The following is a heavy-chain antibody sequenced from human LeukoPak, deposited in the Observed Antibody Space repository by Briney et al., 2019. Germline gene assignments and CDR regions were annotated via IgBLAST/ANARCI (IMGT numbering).Heavy chain of an antibody. J-gene: IGHJ6*01. CDR3: ARDLFPYCTTTSCPFGMDV. CDR2: IWNDGSNK. CDR1: GFTFSAYG. V-gene: IGHV3-33*01. Sequence: GGSLRLSCAASGFTFSAYGIHWVRQAPGKGLEWVAIIWNDGSNKYYADSVKGRFTISRDNSKNTLYLQMCSLRAEDTAVYYCARDLFPYCTTTSCPFGMDVWGQGTTVTVSS. D-gene: IGHD2-2*01.